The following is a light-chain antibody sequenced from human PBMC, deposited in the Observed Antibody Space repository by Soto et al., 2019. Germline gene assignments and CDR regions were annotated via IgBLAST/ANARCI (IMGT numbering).Light chain of an antibody. V-gene: IGKV3-20*01. CDR1: QRVRSNY. J-gene: IGKJ1*01. CDR2: NSS. Sequence: EIVLTQSLGTLSLSPGERATLSCRASQRVRSNYLAWYQQKPGQAPRLLIYNSSTRATGIPDRFSGSGSGTDVTLTISRLEPEDFAIYYCQQYRDLPQTFGQGTQVEIK. CDR3: QQYRDLPQT.